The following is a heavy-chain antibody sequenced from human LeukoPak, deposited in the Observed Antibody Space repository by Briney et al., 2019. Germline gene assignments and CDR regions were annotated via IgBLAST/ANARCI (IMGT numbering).Heavy chain of an antibody. D-gene: IGHD3-3*01. CDR3: ARSNDFWSGPLRNYYYYMDV. V-gene: IGHV3-23*01. CDR2: ISAIGGIT. Sequence: GGSLRLSCAASEFTFNNDAMSWFRQAPGKGLEWVSFISAIGGITHYADSVKGRFTISRDNSTNTLYLQMNSLRPEDTAIYYCARSNDFWSGPLRNYYYYMDVWGKGTTVTVSS. CDR1: EFTFNNDA. J-gene: IGHJ6*03.